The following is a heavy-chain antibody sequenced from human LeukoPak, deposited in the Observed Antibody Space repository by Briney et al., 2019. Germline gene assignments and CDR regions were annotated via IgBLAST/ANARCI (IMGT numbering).Heavy chain of an antibody. J-gene: IGHJ3*02. CDR1: GGTFSSYA. D-gene: IGHD6-19*01. V-gene: IGHV1-69*05. Sequence: SVKVSCKASGGTFSSYAISWVRQAPGQGLEWMGGIIPIFGTANYAQKFQGRVTITTDKSTSTAYMELSSLRSEDTAVYYCAKAVADAFDIWGQGTMVTVSS. CDR2: IIPIFGTA. CDR3: AKAVADAFDI.